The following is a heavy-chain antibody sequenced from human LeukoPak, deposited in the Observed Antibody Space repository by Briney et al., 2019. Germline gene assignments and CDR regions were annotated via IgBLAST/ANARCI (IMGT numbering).Heavy chain of an antibody. Sequence: SSETLSLTCTVSGGSISSGGYYWSWIRQHAGEGLERIGYISFSGSTYYTPSLKSRVTISVDASKNQYSLKLSSVSAADTAVYYCAREDSSGGFDGWGQGTLRTVSS. CDR1: GGSISSGGYY. D-gene: IGHD3-22*01. CDR3: AREDSSGGFDG. V-gene: IGHV4-31*03. CDR2: ISFSGST. J-gene: IGHJ4*02.